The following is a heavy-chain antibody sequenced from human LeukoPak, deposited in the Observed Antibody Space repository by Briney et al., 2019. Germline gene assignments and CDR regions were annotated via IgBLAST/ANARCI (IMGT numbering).Heavy chain of an antibody. CDR1: GFTFSSYG. J-gene: IGHJ5*02. Sequence: GGSLRLSCAASGFTFSSYGMHWVRQAPGKGLEWVAFIRYDGSNNYYADSVKGRFTISRNNSKNTLYLQMNSLRAEDTAVYYCAKDPVYSGYGPRGNWFDPWGQGTLVTVSS. CDR3: AKDPVYSGYGPRGNWFDP. CDR2: IRYDGSNN. V-gene: IGHV3-30*02. D-gene: IGHD5-12*01.